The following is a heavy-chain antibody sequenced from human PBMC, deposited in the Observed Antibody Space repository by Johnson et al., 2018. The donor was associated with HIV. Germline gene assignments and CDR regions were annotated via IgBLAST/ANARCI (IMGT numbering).Heavy chain of an antibody. CDR1: GFTVSRDY. J-gene: IGHJ3*02. CDR3: AREATYYDYVWGSYAFDI. D-gene: IGHD3-16*01. CDR2: IYSGGNT. V-gene: IGHV3-53*01. Sequence: VQLVESGGGLIQPGGSLRISCAGSGFTVSRDYMAWIRQAPGKGLEWVSIIYSGGNTFYADSVRGRFTIARDTSKNTMYLQMNSLRAEDTAVYYCAREATYYDYVWGSYAFDIWGQGTMVTVSS.